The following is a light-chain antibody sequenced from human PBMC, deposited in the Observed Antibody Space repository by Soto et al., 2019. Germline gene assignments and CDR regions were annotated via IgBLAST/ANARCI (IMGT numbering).Light chain of an antibody. J-gene: IGKJ1*01. V-gene: IGKV1-5*01. Sequence: DIQMTQSPFTLSTSVGDRVTITCRASQSISNWLAWYQQKPGKAPKLLIYDASTLEPGVPSRFSGSGSGTEFTLTISSLQPDDFATYHCQQYDSYSWTFGQGTKVEFK. CDR1: QSISNW. CDR2: DAS. CDR3: QQYDSYSWT.